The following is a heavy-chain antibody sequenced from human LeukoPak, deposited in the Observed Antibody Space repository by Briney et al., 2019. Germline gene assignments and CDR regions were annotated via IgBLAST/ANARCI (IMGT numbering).Heavy chain of an antibody. D-gene: IGHD6-19*01. V-gene: IGHV5-51*01. CDR2: IYPGDSDT. CDR3: ARERGEEYSSGWYKTNFFDT. Sequence: GESLKISCKGSGYSFTSYWIGWVRQMPGKGLEWMGIIYPGDSDTRYSPSFQGQVTISADKSISTAYLQWSSLKASDTAMYYCARERGEEYSSGWYKTNFFDTWGQGTRVTVSS. CDR1: GYSFTSYW. J-gene: IGHJ4*02.